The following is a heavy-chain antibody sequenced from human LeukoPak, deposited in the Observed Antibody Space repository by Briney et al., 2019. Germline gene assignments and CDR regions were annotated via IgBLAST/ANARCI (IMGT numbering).Heavy chain of an antibody. CDR1: GGSISSGGYY. CDR3: AREGRDYDSSGYPYYYYSMDV. Sequence: SQTLSLTCTVSGGSISSGGYYWSWIRQHPGKGLEWIGRIYTTGSTNYNPSLKSRVTISGDTSKNQFSLKLSSVTAADTAVYYCAREGRDYDSSGYPYYYYSMDVWGQGTTVPVSS. V-gene: IGHV4-61*02. CDR2: IYTTGST. J-gene: IGHJ6*02. D-gene: IGHD3-22*01.